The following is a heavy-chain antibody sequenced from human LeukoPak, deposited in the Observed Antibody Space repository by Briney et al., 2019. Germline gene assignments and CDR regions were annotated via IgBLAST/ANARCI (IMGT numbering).Heavy chain of an antibody. CDR3: AKEVDCPSDCLFFHS. CDR1: GFTFDDYA. Sequence: GGSLRLSCAASGFTFDDYAMHWVRQAPGKGLEWVSLINRRGHTFYADSVKGRLTISRDNSRNSVFLQMNSLRPEDTALYHCAKEVDCPSDCLFFHSWGQGTLVTVSS. J-gene: IGHJ4*02. D-gene: IGHD2-21*02. CDR2: INRRGHT. V-gene: IGHV3-43*01.